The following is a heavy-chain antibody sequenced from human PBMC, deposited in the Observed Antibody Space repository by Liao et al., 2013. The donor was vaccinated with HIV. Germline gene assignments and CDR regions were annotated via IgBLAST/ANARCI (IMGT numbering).Heavy chain of an antibody. CDR3: ARGPYYDFWSGYYPYYFVL. CDR1: GGSISSYY. J-gene: IGHJ4*02. Sequence: QVQLQESGPGLVKPSETLSLTCTVSGGSISSYYWSWIRQPAGKGLEWIGRMSTSGSTKYNSSLKSRVTMSVDRSKNHFSLKLSSVTAADTAVYYCARGPYYDFWSGYYPYYFVLLGPREPVRSPSPQ. CDR2: MSTSGST. D-gene: IGHD3-3*01. V-gene: IGHV4-4*07.